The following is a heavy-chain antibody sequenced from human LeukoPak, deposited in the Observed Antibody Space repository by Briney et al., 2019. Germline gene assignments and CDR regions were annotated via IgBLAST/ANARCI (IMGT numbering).Heavy chain of an antibody. V-gene: IGHV3-30-3*01. Sequence: PGGSLRLSCVASGFTFSSYAMHWVRQAPGKGLEWVAVIPYDGSNKYYADSVKGRFTISRDNSKNTLYLQMNSLRAEDTAVYYCARAGPIAVAAPFDYWGQGTLVTVSS. J-gene: IGHJ4*02. CDR1: GFTFSSYA. CDR2: IPYDGSNK. D-gene: IGHD6-19*01. CDR3: ARAGPIAVAAPFDY.